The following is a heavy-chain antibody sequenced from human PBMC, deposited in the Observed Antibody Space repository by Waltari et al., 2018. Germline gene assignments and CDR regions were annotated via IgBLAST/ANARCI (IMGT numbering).Heavy chain of an antibody. J-gene: IGHJ4*02. V-gene: IGHV3-23*03. CDR1: GFTFSSYA. CDR3: AKPLGGVTDNGD. D-gene: IGHD2-21*02. CDR2: IYSGGST. Sequence: EVQLLESGGGLVQPGGSLRLSCAASGFTFSSYAMSWVRQAPGKGLEWVSVIYSGGSTYYAESVKGRFTISRDNSKNTLYLQMNSLRAEDTAVYYCAKPLGGVTDNGDWGQGTLVTVSS.